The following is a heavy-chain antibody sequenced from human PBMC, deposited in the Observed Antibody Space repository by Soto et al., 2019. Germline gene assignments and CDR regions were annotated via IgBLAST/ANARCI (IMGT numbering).Heavy chain of an antibody. CDR2: MGYSGYT. Sequence: QVHLHESGPGLVKPSETLSLTCTVSCGSMSSYYCSWFRPPPVKGLEWIAYMGYSGYTSYNPSLTSRGTMSLDTSKNQFARELTSLPAEDTALYYCARQGFGPLHGIVDVCGQGTTVIVSP. D-gene: IGHD3-10*01. J-gene: IGHJ6*01. CDR3: ARQGFGPLHGIVDV. CDR1: CGSMSSYY. V-gene: IGHV4-59*08.